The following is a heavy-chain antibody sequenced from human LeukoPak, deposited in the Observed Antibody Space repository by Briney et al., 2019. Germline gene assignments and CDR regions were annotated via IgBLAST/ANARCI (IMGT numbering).Heavy chain of an antibody. D-gene: IGHD1-14*01. CDR2: IIPIFGTA. CDR3: ARLETEGGYFDY. Sequence: ASVKVSCKASGGTFISYAISWVRQAPGQGLEWMGGIIPIFGTANYAQKFQGRVTITADESTSTAYMELSSLRSEDTAVYYCARLETEGGYFDYWGQGTLVTVSS. J-gene: IGHJ4*02. V-gene: IGHV1-69*13. CDR1: GGTFISYA.